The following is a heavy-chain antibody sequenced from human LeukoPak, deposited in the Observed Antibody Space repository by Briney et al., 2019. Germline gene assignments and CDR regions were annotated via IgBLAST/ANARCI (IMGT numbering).Heavy chain of an antibody. J-gene: IGHJ5*02. CDR3: ARGRGEGRGIAMTRGVRAPSYNWFDP. V-gene: IGHV4-4*07. CDR2: ICTSGST. D-gene: IGHD3-10*01. CDR1: GGSISTYC. Sequence: SETLSLTCTVSGGSISTYCWSWIRQPARKGLERIGHICTSGSTNYNPSLKSRVTISVDTSKNQFSLKLSSVTAADMAVYYCARGRGEGRGIAMTRGVRAPSYNWFDPWGHGTLVTVSS.